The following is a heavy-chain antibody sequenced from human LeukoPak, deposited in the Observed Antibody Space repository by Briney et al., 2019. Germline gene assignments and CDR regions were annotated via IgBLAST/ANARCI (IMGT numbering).Heavy chain of an antibody. V-gene: IGHV4-34*01. Sequence: PSETLSLTCAVYGGSFSGYYWSWIRQPPGKGLEWIGEINHSGSTNYNPSLKSRVTISVDTSKNQFSLKLSSVTAADTAVYYCARAPTRGYSYGFYYYYYDMDVWGQGTTVTVSS. CDR1: GGSFSGYY. CDR3: ARAPTRGYSYGFYYYYYDMDV. J-gene: IGHJ6*02. D-gene: IGHD5-18*01. CDR2: INHSGST.